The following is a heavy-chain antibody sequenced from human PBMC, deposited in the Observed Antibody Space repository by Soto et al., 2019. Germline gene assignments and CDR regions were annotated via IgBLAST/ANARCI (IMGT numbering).Heavy chain of an antibody. CDR1: GYTFTSYD. D-gene: IGHD3-9*01. CDR3: ARGSIYDILTGYGDYYYYGMDV. Sequence: GSSVKVSCKASGYTFTSYDINWVRQATGQGLEWMGWMNPNSGNTGYAQKFQGRVTMTRNTSISTAYMELSSLRSEDTAVYYCARGSIYDILTGYGDYYYYGMDVWGQGTTVTVSS. V-gene: IGHV1-8*01. J-gene: IGHJ6*02. CDR2: MNPNSGNT.